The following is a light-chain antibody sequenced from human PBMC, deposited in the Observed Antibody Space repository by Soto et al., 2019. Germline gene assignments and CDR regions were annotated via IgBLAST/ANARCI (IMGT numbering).Light chain of an antibody. CDR1: QSVRTS. Sequence: EVVLTQSPATLSLSPGERATLSCRASQSVRTSLAWYQHKPGQAPRLVIYDASLRANGVPARFGGSGSGTDFTLTISRLEPEDFAVYYCQQYGSSGTFGQGTKVDIK. J-gene: IGKJ1*01. CDR3: QQYGSSGT. CDR2: DAS. V-gene: IGKV3-20*01.